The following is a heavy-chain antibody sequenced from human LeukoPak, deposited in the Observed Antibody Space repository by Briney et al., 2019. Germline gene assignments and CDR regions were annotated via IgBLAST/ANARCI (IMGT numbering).Heavy chain of an antibody. Sequence: SETLSLTCDVSGGSVTSTNWWTWVRPPPGKGLEWIGEVHLDGRTNYNPSLKSRLIMSVDLPENHISLKLTSVTAADTAVYYCAIGTWLQLPRLWGQGTLVTVSS. CDR2: VHLDGRT. J-gene: IGHJ4*02. CDR1: GGSVTSTNW. V-gene: IGHV4-4*02. CDR3: AIGTWLQLPRL. D-gene: IGHD5-24*01.